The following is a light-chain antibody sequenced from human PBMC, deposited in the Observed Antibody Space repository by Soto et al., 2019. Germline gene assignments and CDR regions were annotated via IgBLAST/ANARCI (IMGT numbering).Light chain of an antibody. V-gene: IGKV3D-20*02. CDR3: QQRSNWPLT. CDR2: GAS. J-gene: IGKJ4*01. Sequence: IVLTQSPGTLSLSPGERATLSCRASQSVSSSFLAWYQQRPGQAPRLLIYGASSRATGIPDRFSGGGSGTDFTLTISRLEPEDFAVYYCQQRSNWPLTFGGGTKVDIK. CDR1: QSVSSSF.